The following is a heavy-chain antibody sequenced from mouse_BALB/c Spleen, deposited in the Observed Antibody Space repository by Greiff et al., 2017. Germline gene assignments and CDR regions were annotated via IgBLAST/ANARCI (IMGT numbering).Heavy chain of an antibody. Sequence: VKLMESAAELARPGASVKMSCKASGYTFTSYTMHWVKQRPGQGLEWIGYINPSSGYTEYNQKFKDKTTLTADKSSSTAYMQLSSLTSEDSAVYYCARKAGTFDYWGQGTTLTVSS. D-gene: IGHD3-3*01. J-gene: IGHJ2*01. V-gene: IGHV1-4*02. CDR1: GYTFTSYT. CDR2: INPSSGYT. CDR3: ARKAGTFDY.